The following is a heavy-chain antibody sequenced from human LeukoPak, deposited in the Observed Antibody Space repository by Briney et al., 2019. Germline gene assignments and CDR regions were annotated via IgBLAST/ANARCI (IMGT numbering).Heavy chain of an antibody. J-gene: IGHJ4*02. D-gene: IGHD4-17*01. V-gene: IGHV3-30*04. Sequence: GRSLRLSCAASGFTFGSYALHWVRQAPGKGLEWVAVISYDGRKKDYADSVKGRFTISRDDSKNTLYLQMDSLRPEDTAVYSCARDSVTTGYFFAYWGQGTLVTVSS. CDR1: GFTFGSYA. CDR2: ISYDGRKK. CDR3: ARDSVTTGYFFAY.